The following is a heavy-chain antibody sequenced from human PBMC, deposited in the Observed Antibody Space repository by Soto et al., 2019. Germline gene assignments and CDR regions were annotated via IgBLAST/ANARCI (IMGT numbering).Heavy chain of an antibody. CDR1: GASIRSTSYY. Sequence: QLRLQESGPGLVKPSETLSLTCSVSGASIRSTSYYWGWIRQPPGKGLEWIGSIYYSGSTHYSPSLKRRIIXPXAXCXDQFSLKRTSVTAAATAVYYCTRHDGGSAADRPLAYWGQGTLVTASS. CDR2: IYYSGST. V-gene: IGHV4-39*01. J-gene: IGHJ4*02. D-gene: IGHD3-16*01. CDR3: TRHDGGSAADRPLAY.